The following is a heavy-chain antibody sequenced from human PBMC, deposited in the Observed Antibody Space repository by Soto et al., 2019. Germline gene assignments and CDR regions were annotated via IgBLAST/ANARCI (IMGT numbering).Heavy chain of an antibody. J-gene: IGHJ5*02. CDR3: ARHLFKIAARPKWFDP. Sequence: TSETLSLTCTVSGGSISSSSYYWGWIRQPPGKGLEWIGSIYYSGSTYYNPSLKSRVTISVDTSKNQFSLKLSSVTAADTAVYYCARHLFKIAARPKWFDPWGQGTLVTVSS. D-gene: IGHD6-6*01. CDR2: IYYSGST. V-gene: IGHV4-39*01. CDR1: GGSISSSSYY.